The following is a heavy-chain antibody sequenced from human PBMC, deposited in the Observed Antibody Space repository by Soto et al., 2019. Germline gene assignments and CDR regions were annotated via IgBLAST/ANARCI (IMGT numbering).Heavy chain of an antibody. Sequence: GGSLRLSCAVSGFICSSYDMSWVRQAPGKGLEWVSTILVGGSTHYEDSVKGRFTISRDTSKNTVYLQMNSLTAGDTAFYYCAKATATSGGAFEIYGQGTMVTV. J-gene: IGHJ3*02. CDR3: AKATATSGGAFEI. D-gene: IGHD1-1*01. V-gene: IGHV3-23*01. CDR1: GFICSSYD. CDR2: ILVGGST.